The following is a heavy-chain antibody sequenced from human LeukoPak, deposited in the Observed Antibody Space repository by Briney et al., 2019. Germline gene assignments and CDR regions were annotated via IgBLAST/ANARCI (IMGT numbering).Heavy chain of an antibody. J-gene: IGHJ5*02. V-gene: IGHV4-59*01. Sequence: PSETLSLTCTVSGGSISSYYWSWIRQPPGKGLEWIGYIYYSGSTNYNPSLKSRVTISVDTSKNQFSLKLSSVTAADTAVYYCARLFYYDSSGPPSWGQGTLVTVSS. CDR1: GGSISSYY. CDR3: ARLFYYDSSGPPS. CDR2: IYYSGST. D-gene: IGHD3-22*01.